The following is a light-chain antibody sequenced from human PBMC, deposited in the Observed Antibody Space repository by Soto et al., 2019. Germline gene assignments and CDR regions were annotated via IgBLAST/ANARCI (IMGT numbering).Light chain of an antibody. CDR1: QSVASNY. J-gene: IGKJ1*01. CDR3: QQYSRSPWT. Sequence: EIVLTQSPGTLSLSPGERATLSCRASQSVASNYLAWYQQKPGQAPRLLIYGASSRATGIPGRFSGSGSGTDFPLTISRLEPEDFAVYNCQQYSRSPWTFGQGTKVEIK. V-gene: IGKV3-20*01. CDR2: GAS.